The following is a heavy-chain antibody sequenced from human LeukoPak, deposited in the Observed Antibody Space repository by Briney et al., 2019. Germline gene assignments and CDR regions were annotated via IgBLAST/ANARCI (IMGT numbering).Heavy chain of an antibody. CDR2: IIPIFGTA. V-gene: IGHV1-69*01. J-gene: IGHJ5*02. CDR1: GFTFSSYA. CDR3: ARASGGVGATDWFDP. D-gene: IGHD1-26*01. Sequence: GGSLRLSCAASGFTFSSYAISWVRQAPGQGLEWMGGIIPIFGTANYAQKFQGRVTITADESTSTAYMELSSLRSEDTAVYYCARASGGVGATDWFDPWGQGTLVTVSS.